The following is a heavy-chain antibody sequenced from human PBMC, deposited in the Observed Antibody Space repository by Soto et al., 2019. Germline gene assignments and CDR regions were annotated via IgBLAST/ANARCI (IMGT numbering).Heavy chain of an antibody. Sequence: PGGSLRLSCAASGFTFSSYWMSWVRLAPGKGLEWVANIKQDGSEKYYVDSVKGRFTISRDNAKNSLYLQMNILRVDDTAVYYCVRMRFGGSYNYFEYWGQGPLVSASS. CDR2: IKQDGSEK. J-gene: IGHJ4*02. D-gene: IGHD3-10*01. CDR1: GFTFSSYW. CDR3: VRMRFGGSYNYFEY. V-gene: IGHV3-7*01.